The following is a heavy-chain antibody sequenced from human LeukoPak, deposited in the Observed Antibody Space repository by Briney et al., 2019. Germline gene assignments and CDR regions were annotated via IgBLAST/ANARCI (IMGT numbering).Heavy chain of an antibody. CDR3: ARGGHFEY. V-gene: IGHV6-1*01. J-gene: IGHJ4*02. Sequence: SRTLSLTCAISGDSVSSDSSAWNWFRQSRSRGLEWLGRTYYRSRWYYDYAVSVKSRITINPDTSKNQFSLQLNSVTPEDTAVYYCARGGHFEYCGQGALVSASS. CDR1: GDSVSSDSSA. CDR2: TYYRSRWYY. D-gene: IGHD6-25*01.